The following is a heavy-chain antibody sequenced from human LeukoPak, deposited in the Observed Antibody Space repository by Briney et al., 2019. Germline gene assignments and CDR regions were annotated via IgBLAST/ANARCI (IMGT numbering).Heavy chain of an antibody. CDR2: IKQDEPEK. D-gene: IGHD1-26*01. CDR3: ARDYSGSPSAMDV. Sequence: PGGSLRLSCTASGFTFSNFWMGWVRQAPGKGLEWVANIKQDEPEKFYLGSVKGRFTISRDNAKNSLYLQMNSLRVEDTAVYYCARDYSGSPSAMDVWGQGTTVTVSS. V-gene: IGHV3-7*01. CDR1: GFTFSNFW. J-gene: IGHJ6*02.